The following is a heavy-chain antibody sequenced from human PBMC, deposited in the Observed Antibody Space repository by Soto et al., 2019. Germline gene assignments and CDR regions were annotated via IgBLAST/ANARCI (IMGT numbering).Heavy chain of an antibody. J-gene: IGHJ4*02. CDR3: ASEQSGYDSVGLDY. V-gene: IGHV1-69*01. CDR2: IIPIFGTA. CDR1: VGTFSSYA. Sequence: QVQLVQSGAEVKKPGSSVKVSCKASVGTFSSYAISWVRQAPGQGLEWMGGIIPIFGTANYAQKFQGRVTITADESTSTAYMELSSLRSEDTAVYYCASEQSGYDSVGLDYWGQGTLVTVSS. D-gene: IGHD5-12*01.